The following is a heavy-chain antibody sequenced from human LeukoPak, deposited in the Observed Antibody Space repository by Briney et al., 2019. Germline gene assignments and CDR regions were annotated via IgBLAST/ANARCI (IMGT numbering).Heavy chain of an antibody. D-gene: IGHD3-16*01. CDR2: ISTSSSYI. V-gene: IGHV3-21*01. J-gene: IGHJ4*02. CDR3: ERVSISGGGVDY. CDR1: GFT. Sequence: GGSLRLSCAASGFTMTWVRQAPGKGLEWVSCISTSSSYIYYADSLQGRFTVSRDNIENSLFLQMNSLIAEDTAVYYCERVSISGGGVDYWGQGTLVTVPS.